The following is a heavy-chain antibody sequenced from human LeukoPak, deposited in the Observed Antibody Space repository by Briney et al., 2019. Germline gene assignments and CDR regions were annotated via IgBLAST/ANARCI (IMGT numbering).Heavy chain of an antibody. CDR3: ARDFGGPFDY. Sequence: GGSLRLSCAASGFTFSSYAMNWVRQAPGKGLEWVSGISGSGGSTYYADSVKGRFTISRDNSKNTLYLQMNSLRAEDTAVYYCARDFGGPFDYWGQGTLVTVSS. CDR1: GFTFSSYA. J-gene: IGHJ4*02. V-gene: IGHV3-23*01. CDR2: ISGSGGST. D-gene: IGHD3-3*01.